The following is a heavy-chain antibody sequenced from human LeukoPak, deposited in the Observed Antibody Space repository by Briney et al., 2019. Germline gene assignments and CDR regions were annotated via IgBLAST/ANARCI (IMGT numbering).Heavy chain of an antibody. J-gene: IGHJ4*02. V-gene: IGHV3-30*18. CDR3: AKDEVGRYCSSTSCYSRFDY. D-gene: IGHD2-2*02. Sequence: GGSLRLSCAASGFTFSNYAMHWVRQAPGKGLEWVAVISFAGNGEFYADSEKGRFTISRDNSKNTLYLQMNSLRPEDTAMYYCAKDEVGRYCSSTSCYSRFDYWGQGTLVTVSS. CDR1: GFTFSNYA. CDR2: ISFAGNGE.